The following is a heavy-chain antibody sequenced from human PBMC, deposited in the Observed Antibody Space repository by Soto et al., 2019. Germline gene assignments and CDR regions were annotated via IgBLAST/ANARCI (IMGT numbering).Heavy chain of an antibody. D-gene: IGHD5-18*01. J-gene: IGHJ6*02. CDR3: AGGRVDTPMVTYHYYYGMDV. V-gene: IGHV3-11*01. CDR2: ISRSGSTI. CDR1: GFTFSDYY. Sequence: QVPLVESGGGLVKPGGSLRLSCVASGFTFSDYYMSWIRQAPGKGLEGVSYISRSGSTIYYADSVKGRFTISRDNAKNSLYLQMTSLRAEDTAVYYCAGGRVDTPMVTYHYYYGMDVWGQGTTVTVSS.